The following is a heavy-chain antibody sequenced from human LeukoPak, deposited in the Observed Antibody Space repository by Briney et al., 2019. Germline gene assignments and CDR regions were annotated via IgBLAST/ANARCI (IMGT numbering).Heavy chain of an antibody. J-gene: IGHJ3*02. CDR3: ARAPWEVVAATGVDLDI. V-gene: IGHV1-18*01. D-gene: IGHD2-15*01. CDR1: GYTFTSYG. CDR2: ISAYNGNT. Sequence: GASVKVSCKASGYTFTSYGISWVRQAPGQGLEWMGWISAYNGNTNYAQKLQGRVTMTTDTSTSTAYMELRSLRSDDTAVYYCARAPWEVVAATGVDLDIWGQGTMVTVSS.